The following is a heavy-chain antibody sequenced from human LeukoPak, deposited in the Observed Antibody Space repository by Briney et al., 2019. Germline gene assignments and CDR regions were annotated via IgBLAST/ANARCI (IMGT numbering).Heavy chain of an antibody. CDR2: IYSGGST. J-gene: IGHJ4*02. CDR1: GFTVSSNY. Sequence: PGRSLRLSCAASGFTVSSNYMSWVRQAPGKGLEWVSVIYSGGSTYYADSVKGRFTISRDNSKNTLYLQMNSLRAEDTAVYYCARDLHYGDYGSFDYWGQGTLVTVSS. CDR3: ARDLHYGDYGSFDY. D-gene: IGHD4-17*01. V-gene: IGHV3-53*01.